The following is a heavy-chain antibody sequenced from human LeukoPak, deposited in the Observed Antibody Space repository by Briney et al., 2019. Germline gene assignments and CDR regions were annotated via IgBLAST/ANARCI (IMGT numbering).Heavy chain of an antibody. CDR3: ARGRLAVAGPFDY. D-gene: IGHD6-19*01. CDR1: GGSISSGGYY. Sequence: PSETLSLTCTVSGGSISSGGYYWSWIRQHPGKGLEWIGYIYYSGSTYYNPSLQSRVTISVDTSKNQFSLKLSSVTAADTAVYYCARGRLAVAGPFDYWGQGTLVTVSS. CDR2: IYYSGST. J-gene: IGHJ4*02. V-gene: IGHV4-31*03.